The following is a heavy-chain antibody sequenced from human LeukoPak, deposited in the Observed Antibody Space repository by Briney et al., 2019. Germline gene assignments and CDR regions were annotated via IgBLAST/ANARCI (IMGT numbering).Heavy chain of an antibody. CDR1: GFTFDHYA. D-gene: IGHD2-15*01. V-gene: IGHV3-43*02. CDR3: AKEETIVVGGYYYYGMDV. Sequence: QCGWALRLYCAASGFTFDHYALHWAHQAPGKGLEWISLISGDGDSTYYTDSVKGRLTCSGDNSKSSLYLQMNSLRTEVTALYYCAKEETIVVGGYYYYGMDVWGRGTTVIVSS. CDR2: ISGDGDST. J-gene: IGHJ6*02.